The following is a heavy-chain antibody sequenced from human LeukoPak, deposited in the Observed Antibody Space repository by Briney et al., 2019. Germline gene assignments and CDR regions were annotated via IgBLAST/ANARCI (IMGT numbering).Heavy chain of an antibody. Sequence: SETLSLTCTVSGGSISSSSYYWGWIRQPPGKGLEWIGSIYYSGSTYYNPSLKSRVTISVDTSKNQFSLKLSSVTAADTAVYYCARGGRQQLVRVLEYFHHWGQGTLVTVSS. CDR3: ARGGRQQLVRVLEYFHH. D-gene: IGHD6-13*01. CDR2: IYYSGST. J-gene: IGHJ1*01. V-gene: IGHV4-39*07. CDR1: GGSISSSSYY.